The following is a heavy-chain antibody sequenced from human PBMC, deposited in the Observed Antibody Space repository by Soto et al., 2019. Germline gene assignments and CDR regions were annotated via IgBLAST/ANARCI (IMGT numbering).Heavy chain of an antibody. CDR3: ARVVGYCISTSCFYYYYYGMDV. Sequence: SETLSLTCTVSGGSISSGDYYWSWIRQPPGKGLELIGYIYYSGSTYYNPSLKSRVTISVDTSNNKFSLKLRSESAADTAVYYCARVVGYCISTSCFYYYYYGMDVWGQGTTVT. D-gene: IGHD2-2*01. J-gene: IGHJ6*02. CDR2: IYYSGST. V-gene: IGHV4-30-4*01. CDR1: GGSISSGDYY.